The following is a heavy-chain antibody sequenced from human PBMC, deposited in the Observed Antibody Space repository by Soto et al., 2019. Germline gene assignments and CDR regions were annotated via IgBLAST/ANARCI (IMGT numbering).Heavy chain of an antibody. CDR3: ARYSGSYWHYLDF. CDR2: IYPGDSDT. Sequence: GESLKISCKGSGYSFASHWVAWVRQMPEKGLEGIGTIYPGDSDTKYSSAFRGHVTISADTSVSTAYLQWRSLEATDSAIYYCARYSGSYWHYLDFWGQGTLVTVSS. J-gene: IGHJ4*02. V-gene: IGHV5-51*01. CDR1: GYSFASHW. D-gene: IGHD1-26*01.